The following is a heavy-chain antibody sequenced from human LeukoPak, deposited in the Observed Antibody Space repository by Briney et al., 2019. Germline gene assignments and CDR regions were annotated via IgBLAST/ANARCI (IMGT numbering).Heavy chain of an antibody. D-gene: IGHD4-17*01. CDR1: GFSFSNTW. V-gene: IGHV3-15*07. J-gene: IGHJ4*02. Sequence: GGSLRLSCAASGFSFSNTWMNWVRLAPGKGLEWVGRVKSKSDGGTAEYAAPVKGRFISRDDSKSTLYVQMSSLKIEDTALYYCTPGGKDYVHWGQGTLVTVSS. CDR3: TPGGKDYVH. CDR2: VKSKSDGGTA.